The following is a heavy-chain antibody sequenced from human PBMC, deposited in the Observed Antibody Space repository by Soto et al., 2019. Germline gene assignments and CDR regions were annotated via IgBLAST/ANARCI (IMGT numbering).Heavy chain of an antibody. CDR2: IWYDGSNK. D-gene: IGHD2-2*01. CDR1: GFTFTSYG. Sequence: PGGSLRLSCAASGFTFTSYGMHWVRQAPGKGLEWVALIWYDGSNKYYADSVKGRFTISRDNSKNTLYLQMSSLRAEDTAVYFCARDYCTTTTCYDYWGQGTLVTVSS. CDR3: ARDYCTTTTCYDY. V-gene: IGHV3-33*01. J-gene: IGHJ4*02.